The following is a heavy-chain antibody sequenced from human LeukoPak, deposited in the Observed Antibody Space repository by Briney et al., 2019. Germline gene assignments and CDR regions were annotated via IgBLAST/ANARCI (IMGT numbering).Heavy chain of an antibody. CDR2: ISPRGGDT. Sequence: ASVKVSCKASGYRFTTYFIHWVRQAPGQGLEWMGLISPRGGDTTYAQSFQRRVSMTRDTSTTTVYMELTSLRAEDTAVYYCERGVNSQGTAMVLFDSWGQGSLVIVSA. J-gene: IGHJ4*02. CDR3: ERGVNSQGTAMVLFDS. CDR1: GYRFTTYF. D-gene: IGHD5-18*01. V-gene: IGHV1-46*01.